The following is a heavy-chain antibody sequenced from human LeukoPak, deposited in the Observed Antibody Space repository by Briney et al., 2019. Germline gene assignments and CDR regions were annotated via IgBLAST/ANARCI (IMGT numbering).Heavy chain of an antibody. J-gene: IGHJ6*02. D-gene: IGHD2-2*02. CDR1: GYTFTGYY. V-gene: IGHV1-2*02. CDR2: INPNSGGT. CDR3: ARGIVPAAIDYYGMDV. Sequence: ASVKVSCKASGYTFTGYYMHWVRQAPGQGLEWMGWINPNSGGTNYAQKFQGRVTMTRNTSISTAYMELSRLRSDDTAVYYCARGIVPAAIDYYGMDVWGQGTTVTVSS.